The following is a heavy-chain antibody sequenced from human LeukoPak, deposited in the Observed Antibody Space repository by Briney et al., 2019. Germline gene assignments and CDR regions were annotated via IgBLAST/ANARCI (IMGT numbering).Heavy chain of an antibody. CDR2: INPNSGGT. D-gene: IGHD3-3*01. Sequence: GASVKVSCKASGYTFTGYYMHWVRQAPGQGLEWMGWINPNSGGTNYAQKFQGRVTMTRDTSISTAYMELSRLRSDDTAVYYCARGYFYDFWSGYLQTSVKKYFDYWGQGTLVTVSS. CDR3: ARGYFYDFWSGYLQTSVKKYFDY. CDR1: GYTFTGYY. V-gene: IGHV1-2*02. J-gene: IGHJ4*02.